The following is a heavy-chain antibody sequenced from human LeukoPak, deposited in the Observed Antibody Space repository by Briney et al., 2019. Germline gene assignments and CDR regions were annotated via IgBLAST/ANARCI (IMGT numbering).Heavy chain of an antibody. V-gene: IGHV3-30*02. D-gene: IGHD3-3*01. CDR3: AKGRDYDFWSGYSSPAYYFDY. J-gene: IGHJ4*02. CDR2: IRYDGSNK. Sequence: GGSLRLSCVASGIIFGNYDMHWVRQAPGKGLEWVAFIRYDGSNKYYADSVKGRFTISRDNSKNTLYLQMNSLRAEDTAVYYCAKGRDYDFWSGYSSPAYYFDYWGQGTLVTVSS. CDR1: GIIFGNYD.